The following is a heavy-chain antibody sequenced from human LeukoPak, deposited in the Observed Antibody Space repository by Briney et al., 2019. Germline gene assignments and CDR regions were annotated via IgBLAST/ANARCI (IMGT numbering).Heavy chain of an antibody. Sequence: GRSLRLSCAASGFTFSSYGMHWVRQAPGKGLEWVAVISYDGSDKYYADSVKGRFTISRDNSKNTLYLQMNSLRAEDTAVYYCAKGIRYCSSTSCYYVHYYGMDVWGQGTTVTVSS. J-gene: IGHJ6*02. CDR2: ISYDGSDK. CDR1: GFTFSSYG. CDR3: AKGIRYCSSTSCYYVHYYGMDV. D-gene: IGHD2-2*01. V-gene: IGHV3-30*18.